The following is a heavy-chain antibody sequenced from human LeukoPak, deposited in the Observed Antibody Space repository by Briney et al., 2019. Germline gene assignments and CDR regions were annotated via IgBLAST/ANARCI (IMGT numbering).Heavy chain of an antibody. CDR3: AKDGDYGSGSFYPVGWFDP. V-gene: IGHV3-30*18. CDR2: ISYDGGNT. J-gene: IGHJ5*02. CDR1: GFTFSSHG. Sequence: GRSLRLSCAASGFTFSSHGMHWVRQAPDKGLEWVAVISYDGGNTYYGDAVKGRFTISRDNSKNSLYLEMNRLRDEDTAVYYCAKDGDYGSGSFYPVGWFDPWGQGTLVTVSS. D-gene: IGHD3-10*01.